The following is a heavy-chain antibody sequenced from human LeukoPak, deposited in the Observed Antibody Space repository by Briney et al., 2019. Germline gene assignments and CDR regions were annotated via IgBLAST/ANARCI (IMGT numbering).Heavy chain of an antibody. CDR2: ISSNGGST. CDR3: ARGALSSGSYYFDY. CDR1: GFTFSSYA. Sequence: PGGSLRLXCAASGFTFSSYAMHWVRQAPGKGLEYVSAISSNGGSTYYANSVKGRFTISRDNSKNTLYLQMGSLRAEDMAVYYCARGALSSGSYYFDYWGQGTLVTVSS. J-gene: IGHJ4*02. V-gene: IGHV3-64*01. D-gene: IGHD1-26*01.